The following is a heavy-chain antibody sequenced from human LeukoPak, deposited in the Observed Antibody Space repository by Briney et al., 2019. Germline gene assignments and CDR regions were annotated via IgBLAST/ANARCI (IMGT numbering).Heavy chain of an antibody. D-gene: IGHD3-10*01. J-gene: IGHJ4*02. Sequence: KPGESLKISCQGSGYSFTTYWIGWVRQMPGKGLECMGIIYPGDSDTRYSPSFQGQVTISADKSINTAYLQWSSLKASDTAIYYCARLGTYWSNYYFEYWGQGTLVTVSS. CDR3: ARLGTYWSNYYFEY. CDR2: IYPGDSDT. V-gene: IGHV5-51*01. CDR1: GYSFTTYW.